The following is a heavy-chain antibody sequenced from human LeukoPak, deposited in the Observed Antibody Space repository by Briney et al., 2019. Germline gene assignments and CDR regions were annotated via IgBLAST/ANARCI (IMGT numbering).Heavy chain of an antibody. Sequence: PSETLSLTCTVSGGSISGYYWSWLRQPPGKGLEWIGYIYYSGSTNYNPSLRSRVTMSVDTSKNQFSLRLSSVTAAATAVYYCARDHRGDRAFDVWGQGAMVTVSS. CDR3: ARDHRGDRAFDV. CDR1: GGSISGYY. V-gene: IGHV4-59*01. CDR2: IYYSGST. J-gene: IGHJ3*01. D-gene: IGHD3-22*01.